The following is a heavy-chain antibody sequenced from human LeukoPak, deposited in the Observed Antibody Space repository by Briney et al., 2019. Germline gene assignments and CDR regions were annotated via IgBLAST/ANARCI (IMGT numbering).Heavy chain of an antibody. Sequence: PGGSLRLSCAASGFTFSNAWMTWVRQAPGKGLEWVGFIRSKAYGGTTEYAASVKGRFTISRDDSKSIAYLQMNSLKTEDTAVYYCTRSRKLRILDNWGQGTLVTVSS. D-gene: IGHD2-15*01. V-gene: IGHV3-49*04. CDR3: TRSRKLRILDN. CDR1: GFTFSNAW. CDR2: IRSKAYGGTT. J-gene: IGHJ4*02.